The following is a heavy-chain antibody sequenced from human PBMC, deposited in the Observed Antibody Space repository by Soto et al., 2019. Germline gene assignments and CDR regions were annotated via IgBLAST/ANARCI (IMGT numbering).Heavy chain of an antibody. V-gene: IGHV6-1*01. D-gene: IGHD3-9*01. CDR1: GDSVSSNSAA. Sequence: KQSQTLSLTCAISGDSVSSNSAAWNWIRQSPSRGLEWLGRTYYRSKWYNDYAVSVKSRITINPDTSKNQFSLQLNSVTPEDTAVYYCARGSYDILTGWTVDFDYWGQGTLVTVSS. CDR2: TYYRSKWYN. CDR3: ARGSYDILTGWTVDFDY. J-gene: IGHJ4*02.